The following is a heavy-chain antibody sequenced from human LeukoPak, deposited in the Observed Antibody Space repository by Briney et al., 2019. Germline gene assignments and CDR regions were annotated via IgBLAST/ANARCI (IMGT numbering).Heavy chain of an antibody. CDR3: ASGHDYDSSVAY. D-gene: IGHD3-22*01. J-gene: IGHJ4*02. Sequence: GGSLRLSCAASGFTFSSYAMSWVRQAPGKGLEWVSAISGSGGSTYYADSVKGRFTISRDNSKNTVDLQMNSLRAEDTAVYYCASGHDYDSSVAYWGQGTLVTVSS. V-gene: IGHV3-23*01. CDR1: GFTFSSYA. CDR2: ISGSGGST.